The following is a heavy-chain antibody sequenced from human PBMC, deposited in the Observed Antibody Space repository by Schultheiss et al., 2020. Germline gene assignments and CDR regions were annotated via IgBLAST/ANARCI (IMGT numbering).Heavy chain of an antibody. D-gene: IGHD2-15*01. J-gene: IGHJ4*03. V-gene: IGHV3-64*01. CDR2: VSNNGGNT. Sequence: GGSLRLSCAASGFTFSSYGMHWVRQAPGKGLEFVSAVSNNGGNTHYGNSVKGRFVISRDNSKNTLFLQMGSLSAEDMAVYYCARGAGYCIGSSCYYDDWGQGTMVTVSS. CDR1: GFTFSSYG. CDR3: ARGAGYCIGSSCYYDD.